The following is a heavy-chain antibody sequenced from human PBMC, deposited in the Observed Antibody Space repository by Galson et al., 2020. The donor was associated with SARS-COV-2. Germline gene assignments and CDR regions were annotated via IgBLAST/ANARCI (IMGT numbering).Heavy chain of an antibody. D-gene: IGHD6-19*01. CDR3: ARGDDIAVAGWLYYFGY. J-gene: IGHJ4*02. Sequence: GESLKISCAASGFTFSDYSMNWVRQAPGTGLEWVSYISSNSNTIYYADSVEGRFTISRDNAQNSLYLQMNSLRDEDTAVYYCARGDDIAVAGWLYYFGYWGQGTQVTVSS. CDR1: GFTFSDYS. V-gene: IGHV3-48*02. CDR2: ISSNSNTI.